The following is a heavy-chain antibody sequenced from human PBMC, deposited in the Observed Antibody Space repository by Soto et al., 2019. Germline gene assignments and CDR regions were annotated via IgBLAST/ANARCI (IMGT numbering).Heavy chain of an antibody. CDR1: GFTFSSYG. CDR3: AREYYDSSGYYTEVGYFQH. V-gene: IGHV3-33*01. CDR2: IWYDGSNK. J-gene: IGHJ1*01. Sequence: QVQLVESGGGVVQPGRSLRLSCAASGFTFSSYGMHWVRQAPGKGLEWVAGIWYDGSNKYYADSVKGRFTISRDNSKNTLYLQMNSLRAEDTAVYYCAREYYDSSGYYTEVGYFQHWGQGTLVTVSS. D-gene: IGHD3-22*01.